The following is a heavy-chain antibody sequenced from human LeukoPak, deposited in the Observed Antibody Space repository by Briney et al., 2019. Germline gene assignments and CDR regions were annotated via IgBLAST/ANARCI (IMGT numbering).Heavy chain of an antibody. CDR2: MNPNSGNT. Sequence: ASVKVSCKASGYTFTSYDINWVRQATGQGLEWMGWMNPNSGNTGYAQKFQGRVTITRNTSISTVYMELSSLRSEDTAVYYCARGDIVASGYYMDVWGKGTTVTVSS. V-gene: IGHV1-8*03. D-gene: IGHD5-12*01. J-gene: IGHJ6*03. CDR3: ARGDIVASGYYMDV. CDR1: GYTFTSYD.